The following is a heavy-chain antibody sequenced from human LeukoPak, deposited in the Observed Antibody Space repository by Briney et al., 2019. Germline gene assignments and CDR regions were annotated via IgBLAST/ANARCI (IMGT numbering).Heavy chain of an antibody. Sequence: GGSLRLSCAASGFTVSSNYMSWVRQAPGKGLEWVSIIYSGGSTYYADSVKGRCTISRDNSKNTLYLQMNSLRAEDTAVYYCARGPRGYSYGSRFDYWGQGTLVTVSS. V-gene: IGHV3-66*01. CDR3: ARGPRGYSYGSRFDY. D-gene: IGHD5-18*01. CDR2: IYSGGST. CDR1: GFTVSSNY. J-gene: IGHJ4*02.